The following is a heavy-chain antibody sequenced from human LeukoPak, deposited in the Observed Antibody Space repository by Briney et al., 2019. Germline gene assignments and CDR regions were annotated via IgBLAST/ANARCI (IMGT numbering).Heavy chain of an antibody. CDR2: ISGSGRST. J-gene: IGHJ4*02. V-gene: IGHV3-23*01. Sequence: GGSLRLSCAASGFTFSNYAMSWVRQAPGKGLEWVSGISGSGRSTYYADSVEGRFTISRDNAKNTLYLQMNSLRADDTAVYYCANSYSSGWYYFFDYWGQGTLVTVSS. CDR1: GFTFSNYA. D-gene: IGHD6-19*01. CDR3: ANSYSSGWYYFFDY.